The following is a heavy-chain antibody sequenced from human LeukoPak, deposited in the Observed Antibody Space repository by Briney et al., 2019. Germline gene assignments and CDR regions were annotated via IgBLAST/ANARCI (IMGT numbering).Heavy chain of an antibody. D-gene: IGHD6-13*01. Sequence: SETLSLTCAVSGGSFSSYYWSWIRQPPGKGLEWIGEIDHSGSTNYNPSLKSRVTISVDTSKSQFSLQLSSVTAADTAVYYCARNFPYSKLDYWGQGTLVTVSS. V-gene: IGHV4-34*01. CDR2: IDHSGST. J-gene: IGHJ4*02. CDR1: GGSFSSYY. CDR3: ARNFPYSKLDY.